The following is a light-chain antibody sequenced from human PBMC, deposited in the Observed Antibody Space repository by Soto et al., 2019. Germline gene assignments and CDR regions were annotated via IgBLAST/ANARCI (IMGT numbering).Light chain of an antibody. CDR2: DAS. V-gene: IGKV3-20*01. Sequence: ELVLTQSPGTLSLCPVEIDTLSCSASQSVSSNYLAWYKQKPGQAPRLLIYDASSRATGIPDRFSGGGSGTDFTLTISRLEPEEFAVDDCQQFSSYPLTFGGGTKVDIK. CDR3: QQFSSYPLT. J-gene: IGKJ4*01. CDR1: QSVSSNY.